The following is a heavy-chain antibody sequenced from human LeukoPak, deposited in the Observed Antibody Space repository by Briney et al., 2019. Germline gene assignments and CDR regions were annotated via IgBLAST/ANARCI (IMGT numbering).Heavy chain of an antibody. CDR1: GGSISSYY. CDR2: IYTSGST. Sequence: PSETLSLTCTVSGGSISSYYWNWIRQPAGKGLEWIGRIYTSGSTNYNPSLKSRVSMSVDTSKNQFSLKLSSVTAADTAVYYCARERLWLLGEDFYYYMDVWGKGTTVTVSS. D-gene: IGHD5-18*01. V-gene: IGHV4-4*07. CDR3: ARERLWLLGEDFYYYMDV. J-gene: IGHJ6*03.